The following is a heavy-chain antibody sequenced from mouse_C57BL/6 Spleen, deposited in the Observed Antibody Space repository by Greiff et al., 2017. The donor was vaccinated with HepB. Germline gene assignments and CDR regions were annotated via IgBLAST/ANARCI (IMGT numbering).Heavy chain of an antibody. CDR2: IDPSDSYT. Sequence: VQLQQPGAELVKPGASVKLSCKASGYTFTSYWMQWVKQRPGQGLEWIGEIDPSDSYTNYNQKFKGKATLTVDTSSSTAYMQLSSLTSEDSAVYYCARSPYTGSSYAAYWGQGTLVTVSA. J-gene: IGHJ3*01. V-gene: IGHV1-50*01. CDR1: GYTFTSYW. CDR3: ARSPYTGSSYAAY. D-gene: IGHD1-1*01.